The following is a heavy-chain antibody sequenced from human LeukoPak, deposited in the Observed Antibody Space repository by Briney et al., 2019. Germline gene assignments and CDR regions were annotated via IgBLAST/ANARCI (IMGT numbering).Heavy chain of an antibody. CDR1: GGSLNGHY. D-gene: IGHD2-8*01. CDR2: GNDSGGT. CDR3: AKNGQSGFSFDP. V-gene: IGHV4-34*01. Sequence: PSETLSLTCAVYGGSLNGHYWSWIRQPLGKGLEWIGEGNDSGGTKFNPSLKSRVTISADASKNQFSLKVTSVTAADTAVYYCAKNGQSGFSFDPWGQGTLVTVSS. J-gene: IGHJ5*02.